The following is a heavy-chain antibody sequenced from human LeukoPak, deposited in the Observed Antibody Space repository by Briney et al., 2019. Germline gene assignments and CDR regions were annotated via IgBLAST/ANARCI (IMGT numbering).Heavy chain of an antibody. CDR2: VYYSGRT. J-gene: IGHJ4*02. D-gene: IGHD3-22*01. CDR1: GGSINNYY. CDR3: ARPGYDSNGLD. Sequence: PSETLSLTCTVSGGSINNYYWSWIRQPPGQALQWIGYVYYSGRTSYTPSLQSRVTISANTSQSELPLKLSSVIAADTAVYYCARPGYDSNGLDWGQGTLVTVSS. V-gene: IGHV4-59*08.